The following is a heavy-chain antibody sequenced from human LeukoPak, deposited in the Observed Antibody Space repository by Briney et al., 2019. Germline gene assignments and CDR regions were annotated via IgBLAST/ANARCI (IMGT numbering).Heavy chain of an antibody. V-gene: IGHV3-7*03. CDR3: AKDMVGASYGMDV. CDR1: GFTFSSYW. D-gene: IGHD1-26*01. CDR2: IKQDGSEK. J-gene: IGHJ6*02. Sequence: GGSLRLSCAASGFTFSSYWMSWVRQAPGKGLEWVANIKQDGSEKYYVDSVKGRFTISRDNAKNSLYLQMNSLRTEDTALYYCAKDMVGASYGMDVWGQGTTVTVSS.